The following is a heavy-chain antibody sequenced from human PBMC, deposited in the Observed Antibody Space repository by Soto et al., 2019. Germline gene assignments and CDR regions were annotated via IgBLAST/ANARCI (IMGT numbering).Heavy chain of an antibody. CDR2: IYYSGTT. D-gene: IGHD3-16*01. Sequence: QVQLQESGPGLVKPSDTLSLTCAVSGYSISSSNWWGWIRQPPGKGLEWIGYIYYSGTTYYNPSLKSRVNMSLDASKNQFSLKLTSVTAVDTAVYYCAGGEGHDHIDYWGQGTLVAVCS. CDR1: GYSISSSNW. J-gene: IGHJ4*02. V-gene: IGHV4-28*01. CDR3: AGGEGHDHIDY.